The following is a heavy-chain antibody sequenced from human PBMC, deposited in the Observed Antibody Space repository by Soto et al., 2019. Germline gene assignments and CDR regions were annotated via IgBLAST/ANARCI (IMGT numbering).Heavy chain of an antibody. D-gene: IGHD2-15*01. Sequence: QITLEESGPPLVKPTQTLTLTCTFSGFSLSTSGVGVAWIRQPPGKALEWLALIYWDDDKRYRPSLETRLTITKDTSKNQVVLTMTNMYSVDTATYYCAYLPCSGGSCYWFSYSGMDVWGQGTTVTVSS. CDR2: IYWDDDK. J-gene: IGHJ6*02. CDR1: GFSLSTSGVG. CDR3: AYLPCSGGSCYWFSYSGMDV. V-gene: IGHV2-5*02.